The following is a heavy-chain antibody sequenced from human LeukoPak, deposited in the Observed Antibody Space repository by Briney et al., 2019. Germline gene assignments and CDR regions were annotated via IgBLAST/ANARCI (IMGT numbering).Heavy chain of an antibody. CDR2: ISTSGTII. V-gene: IGHV3-48*04. D-gene: IGHD6-13*01. Sequence: GGSLRLSCAASGFTFDDYGMSWVRQAPGKGLECISYISTSGTIIYYADSVKGRFTISRDNAKNSLYLQMNSLRAEDTAVYYCARDLAPFIAAADAFDIWGQGTMVTVSS. CDR1: GFTFDDYG. CDR3: ARDLAPFIAAADAFDI. J-gene: IGHJ3*02.